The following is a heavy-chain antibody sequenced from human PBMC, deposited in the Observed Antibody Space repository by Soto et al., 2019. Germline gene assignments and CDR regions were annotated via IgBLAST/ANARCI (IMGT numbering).Heavy chain of an antibody. CDR1: GFTFSSYG. V-gene: IGHV3-30*18. CDR3: AKDKGRSSSSQRQGYGMDV. D-gene: IGHD6-6*01. CDR2: ISYDGSNK. Sequence: QVQLVESGGGVVQPGRSLRLSCAASGFTFSSYGMHWVRQASGKGLEWVAVISYDGSNKYYADSVKGRFTISRDNSKNTLYLQMNSLRAEDTAVYYCAKDKGRSSSSQRQGYGMDVWGQGTTVTVSS. J-gene: IGHJ6*02.